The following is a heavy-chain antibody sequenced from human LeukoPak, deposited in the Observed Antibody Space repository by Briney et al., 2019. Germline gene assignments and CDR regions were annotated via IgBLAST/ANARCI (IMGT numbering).Heavy chain of an antibody. V-gene: IGHV4-59*01. CDR3: ARAMVRGVIPDY. CDR2: IYYSGST. J-gene: IGHJ4*02. Sequence: SETLSLTCTVSGGSISSYYWSWIRQPPGKGLEWIGYIYYSGSTNYNPSLKSRVTISVDTSKNQFSLKLSSVTAADTAVYYCARAMVRGVIPDYWGQETLVTVSS. CDR1: GGSISSYY. D-gene: IGHD3-10*01.